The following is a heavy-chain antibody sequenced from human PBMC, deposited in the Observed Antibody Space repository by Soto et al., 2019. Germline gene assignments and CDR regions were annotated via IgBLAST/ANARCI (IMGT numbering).Heavy chain of an antibody. V-gene: IGHV3-23*01. J-gene: IGHJ4*02. Sequence: EVQLLESGGGLVQPGGSLRLSCAASGFTCSSYAMNWVRQAPGKGLEWVSVISGSGGSTYYADSVKGRFTISRDNSKNTLYLQMSSLRAEDTAVYYCARRSSGWYFDCWGQGTLVTVSS. CDR1: GFTCSSYA. CDR3: ARRSSGWYFDC. CDR2: ISGSGGST. D-gene: IGHD6-19*01.